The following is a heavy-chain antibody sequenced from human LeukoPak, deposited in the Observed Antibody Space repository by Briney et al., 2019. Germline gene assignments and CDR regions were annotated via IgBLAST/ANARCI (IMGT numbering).Heavy chain of an antibody. J-gene: IGHJ4*02. V-gene: IGHV1-2*02. Sequence: GASVKVSCKTSGYTFTGYYLHWVRQAPGQGLEWMGRINPHNAGTNFAQKVQGRVTMTRNTSISTAYMELSSLRSDDTAVYYCARASGYDSSGYWKDYWGQGTLVTVSS. CDR1: GYTFTGYY. CDR3: ARASGYDSSGYWKDY. CDR2: INPHNAGT. D-gene: IGHD3-22*01.